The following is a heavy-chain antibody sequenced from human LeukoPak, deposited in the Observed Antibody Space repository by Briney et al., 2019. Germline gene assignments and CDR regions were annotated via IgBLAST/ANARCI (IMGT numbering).Heavy chain of an antibody. CDR2: IHYSGST. V-gene: IGHV4-59*11. CDR3: ARYCASDTCYNGGFDP. Sequence: SETLSLTCTVSGGSISSHYWSWIRQPPGKGLECIGYIHYSGSTNYNPSPKSRLTISVDTSKTQFSLKLTSVTAADTAVYYCARYCASDTCYNGGFDPWGQGTLVTVSS. J-gene: IGHJ5*02. D-gene: IGHD2-21*02. CDR1: GGSISSHY.